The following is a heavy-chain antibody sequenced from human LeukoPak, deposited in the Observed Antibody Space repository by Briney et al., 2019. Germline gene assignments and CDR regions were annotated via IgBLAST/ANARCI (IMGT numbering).Heavy chain of an antibody. Sequence: TLSLTCTVSGGSISSGNYYWSWIRQHPGKGLEWIGYIHHSGSTYYNPSLKSRVIISVDTSKNQFSLKLNSVTAADTAVYYCASYGSGSYRFDPWGQGTLVTVSS. CDR2: IHHSGST. J-gene: IGHJ5*02. CDR3: ASYGSGSYRFDP. CDR1: GGSISSGNYY. V-gene: IGHV4-31*03. D-gene: IGHD3-10*01.